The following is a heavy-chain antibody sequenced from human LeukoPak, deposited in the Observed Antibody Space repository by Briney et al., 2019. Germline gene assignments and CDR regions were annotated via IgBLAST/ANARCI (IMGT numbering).Heavy chain of an antibody. J-gene: IGHJ4*02. CDR3: AKPYYYGSGSYYPYYYFDY. D-gene: IGHD3-10*01. CDR2: ISGSGGST. V-gene: IGHV3-23*01. CDR1: GFTFSSYA. Sequence: GGSLRLSCAASGFTFSSYAMSWVRQAPGKGLEWVSAISGSGGSTYYADSVKGRFTISRDNSKNTLYLQMNSLGAEDTAVYYCAKPYYYGSGSYYPYYYFDYWGQGTLVTVSS.